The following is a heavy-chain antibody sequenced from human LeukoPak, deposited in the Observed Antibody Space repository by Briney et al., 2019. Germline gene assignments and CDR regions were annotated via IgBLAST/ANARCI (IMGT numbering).Heavy chain of an antibody. V-gene: IGHV3-30*03. Sequence: QPGGSLRLSCAASGFTFSSYSMNWVRQAPGKGLEWVAVISYDGSNKYYADSVKGRFTISRDNSKNTLYLQMNSLRAEDTAVYYCAQGSGFSGYYYMDVWGKGTTVTVSS. J-gene: IGHJ6*03. D-gene: IGHD3-3*01. CDR1: GFTFSSYS. CDR2: ISYDGSNK. CDR3: AQGSGFSGYYYMDV.